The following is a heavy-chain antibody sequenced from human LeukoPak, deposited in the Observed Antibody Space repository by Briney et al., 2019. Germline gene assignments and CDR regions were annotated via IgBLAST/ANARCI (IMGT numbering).Heavy chain of an antibody. Sequence: GGSLRLSCAASGFTFGTSWMDWVRQAPGKGLEWVANINQDGSEKYYVDFVKGRFTISRDNAKNSLYLQMNSLRAEDTAVYYCSFSLNYWGQGTLVTVSS. J-gene: IGHJ4*02. CDR1: GFTFGTSW. CDR3: SFSLNY. V-gene: IGHV3-7*01. CDR2: INQDGSEK.